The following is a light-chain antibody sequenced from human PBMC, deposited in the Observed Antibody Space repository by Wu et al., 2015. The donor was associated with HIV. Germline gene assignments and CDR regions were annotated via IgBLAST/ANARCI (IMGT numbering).Light chain of an antibody. J-gene: IGKJ5*01. Sequence: VLTQSPATLSLSPGETATLSCRASQNIIIYLAWYQQKPGQAPRLLIYDSSKRATGTPARFSGSGSGTDFTLTITSVEPEDYAVYYCQQRSSFGQGTRLDIK. CDR3: QQRSS. CDR2: DSS. V-gene: IGKV3-11*01. CDR1: QNIIIY.